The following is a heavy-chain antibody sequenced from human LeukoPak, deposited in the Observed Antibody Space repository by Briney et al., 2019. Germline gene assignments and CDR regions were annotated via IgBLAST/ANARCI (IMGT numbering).Heavy chain of an antibody. CDR2: ISGSGGST. J-gene: IGHJ4*02. CDR3: AKVLSPNCYIDY. Sequence: VGSLRLSCAASGFTFSSYAMSWVRQAPGKGLEWVSAISGSGGSTYYADSVKGRFTISRDNSKNTLYLQMNSLRAEDTAVYYCAKVLSPNCYIDYWGQGTLVTASS. V-gene: IGHV3-23*01. D-gene: IGHD4/OR15-4a*01. CDR1: GFTFSSYA.